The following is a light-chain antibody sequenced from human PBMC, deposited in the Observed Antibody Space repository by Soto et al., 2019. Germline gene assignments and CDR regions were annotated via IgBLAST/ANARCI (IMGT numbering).Light chain of an antibody. CDR2: KAS. J-gene: IGKJ1*01. CDR1: QTISSL. V-gene: IGKV1-5*03. CDR3: QHYNSYSEA. Sequence: DMQMTQSPSTLSGSVGDRVTITCRASQTISSLLAWYQQKPGKAPKLLIYKASTLKSGVPSRFSGSGSGTEFTLTISSLQPDDFATYYCQHYNSYSEAFGQGTKVDIK.